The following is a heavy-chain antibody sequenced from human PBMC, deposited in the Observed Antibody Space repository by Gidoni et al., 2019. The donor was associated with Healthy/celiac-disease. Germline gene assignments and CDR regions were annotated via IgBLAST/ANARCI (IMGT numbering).Heavy chain of an antibody. D-gene: IGHD6-13*01. V-gene: IGHV3-11*01. J-gene: IGHJ4*02. Sequence: QVQLVESGGGLVKPGGSLRPSCAASGFTFSDYYMSWIRQAPGKGLEWVSYISSSGSTIYYADAVKGRFTISRDNAKNSLYLQMNSLRAEDTAVYYCARDLLAELVLYSSSWYFDYWGQGTLVTVSS. CDR3: ARDLLAELVLYSSSWYFDY. CDR1: GFTFSDYY. CDR2: ISSSGSTI.